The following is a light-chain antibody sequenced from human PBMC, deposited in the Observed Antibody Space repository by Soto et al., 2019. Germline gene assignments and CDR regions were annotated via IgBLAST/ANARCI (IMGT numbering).Light chain of an antibody. Sequence: QSVLTQPASVSGSPGQSITISCTGTSSDVGGYKYVSWYQQHPDKAPKLMIYEVTNRPSGVSNRFSGSKSGNTASLTISGLQAEDEADYYCRSFTSSNTWVFGGGTKLTVL. CDR2: EVT. J-gene: IGLJ3*02. CDR1: SSDVGGYKY. V-gene: IGLV2-14*01. CDR3: RSFTSSNTWV.